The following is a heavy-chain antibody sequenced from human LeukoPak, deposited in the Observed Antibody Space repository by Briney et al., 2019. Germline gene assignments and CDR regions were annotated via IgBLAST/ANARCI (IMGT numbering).Heavy chain of an antibody. CDR3: ARHRQWLAPFDY. J-gene: IGHJ4*02. Sequence: PSETLSLTRTVSGGSISSYYWSWIRQPPGKGLEWIGYIYYSGSTNYNPSLKSRVTISVDTSKNQFSLKLSSVTAADTAVYYCARHRQWLAPFDYWGQGTLVTVSS. D-gene: IGHD6-19*01. CDR2: IYYSGST. V-gene: IGHV4-59*08. CDR1: GGSISSYY.